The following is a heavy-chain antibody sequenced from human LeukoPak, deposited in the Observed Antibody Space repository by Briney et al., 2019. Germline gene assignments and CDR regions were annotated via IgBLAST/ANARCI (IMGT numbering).Heavy chain of an antibody. Sequence: GGSLRLSCAASGFTFSSYSMNWVRQAPGKGLEWVSYISSSSSTIYYADSVKGRFTISRDNAKNSLYLQMNSLRAEDTAVYYCATLSGGLLGSSVGTNHYYYYMDVWGKGTTVTVSS. CDR2: ISSSSSTI. CDR3: ATLSGGLLGSSVGTNHYYYYMDV. CDR1: GFTFSSYS. D-gene: IGHD3-10*01. V-gene: IGHV3-48*01. J-gene: IGHJ6*03.